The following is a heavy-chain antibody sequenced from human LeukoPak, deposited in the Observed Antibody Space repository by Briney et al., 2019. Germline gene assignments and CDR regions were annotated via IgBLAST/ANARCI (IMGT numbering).Heavy chain of an antibody. CDR2: IYYSGST. D-gene: IGHD3-16*01. J-gene: IGHJ4*02. Sequence: SETLSLTCSVSGGSISSSSYYWGWIRQPPGKGLEWIGIIYYSGSTNYNPSLKSRVTISVDTSKNQFSLKLSSVTAADTAVYYCARARMARLVKSGGYGHYFDYWGQGTLVTVSS. CDR1: GGSISSSSYY. CDR3: ARARMARLVKSGGYGHYFDY. V-gene: IGHV4-39*07.